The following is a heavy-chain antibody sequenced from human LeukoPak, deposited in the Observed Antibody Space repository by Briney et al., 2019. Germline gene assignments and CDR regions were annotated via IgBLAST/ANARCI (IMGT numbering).Heavy chain of an antibody. CDR2: IYYSGST. CDR1: GGSISSYY. J-gene: IGHJ3*02. D-gene: IGHD5-18*01. CDR3: ARDLGEMVRAFDI. V-gene: IGHV4-59*01. Sequence: SETLSLTCAVSGGSISSYYWSWIRQPPGKRLEWIGYIYYSGSTSYNPSLKSRVTISVDTSKNQISLKLSSVTAADTAVYYCARDLGEMVRAFDIWGQGTMVTVSS.